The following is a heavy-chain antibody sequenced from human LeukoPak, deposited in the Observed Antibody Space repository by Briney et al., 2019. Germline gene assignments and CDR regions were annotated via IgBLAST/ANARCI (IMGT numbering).Heavy chain of an antibody. Sequence: ASVKVSCKASGGTFSSYAISWVRQAPGQGLEWMGWISGYNGDTNYAQKLQGRVTMTTDTSTSTAYMELRSLRSDDTAVYYCARAGATVTSHFDSWGQGALVTVSS. CDR3: ARAGATVTSHFDS. V-gene: IGHV1-18*01. D-gene: IGHD4-17*01. CDR1: GGTFSSYA. J-gene: IGHJ4*02. CDR2: ISGYNGDT.